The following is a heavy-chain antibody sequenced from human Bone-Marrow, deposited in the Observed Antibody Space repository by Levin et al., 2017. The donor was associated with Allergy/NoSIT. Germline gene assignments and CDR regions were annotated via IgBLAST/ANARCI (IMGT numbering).Heavy chain of an antibody. D-gene: IGHD5-12*01. J-gene: IGHJ6*02. CDR1: GGSFSGYY. V-gene: IGHV4-34*01. CDR2: INHSGST. CDR3: KWLPRAPYYYGMDV. Sequence: SETLSLTCAVYGGSFSGYYWSWIRQPPGKGLEWIGEINHSGSTNYNPSLKSRVTISVDTSKNQFSLKLSSVTAADTAVYYCKWLPRAPYYYGMDVWGQGTTVTVSS.